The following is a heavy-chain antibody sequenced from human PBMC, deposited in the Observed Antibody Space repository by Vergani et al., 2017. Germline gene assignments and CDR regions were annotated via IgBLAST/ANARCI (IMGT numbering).Heavy chain of an antibody. D-gene: IGHD3-22*01. J-gene: IGHJ4*02. CDR1: GYSFTNYW. Sequence: EVQLVQSGAEVKKPGESLNISCQISGYSFTNYWIGWVRQMPGKGLEWLGIIHPADSDTRYNPSFQGQVTISDDKSISTAYLQRSSLRASDSAMYYCARLDGRDSSGSKYFDYWGQGTLVTVSS. CDR3: ARLDGRDSSGSKYFDY. CDR2: IHPADSDT. V-gene: IGHV5-51*01.